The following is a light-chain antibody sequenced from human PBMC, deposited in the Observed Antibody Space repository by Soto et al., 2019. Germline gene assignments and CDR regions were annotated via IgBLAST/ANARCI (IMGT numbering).Light chain of an antibody. Sequence: EIVMTQSTATLSVSPGERATLSCRASQSVSSNLAWYQQKPGQAPRLLIYGASTRATGIPARFSGSGSGTEFTLTISSLQSEDFAVYYCQQYNDWPPKQYTFGQGTKLEIK. V-gene: IGKV3-15*01. CDR2: GAS. CDR3: QQYNDWPPKQYT. CDR1: QSVSSN. J-gene: IGKJ2*01.